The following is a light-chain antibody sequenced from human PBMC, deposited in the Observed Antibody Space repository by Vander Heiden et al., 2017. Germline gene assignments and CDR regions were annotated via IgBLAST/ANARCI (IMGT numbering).Light chain of an antibody. CDR3: QRYIRAPWT. J-gene: IGKJ1*01. CDR2: TAS. CDR1: QDISSK. V-gene: IGKV1-27*01. Sequence: IQMTQSRSSLSASVGDRVTITCRASQDISSKLAWYQQKPGKVPKRLIYTASTMQSGVQSRFSGSGSGTDFTLTISSLQPEDVATYYCQRYIRAPWTFGQGTKVEIK.